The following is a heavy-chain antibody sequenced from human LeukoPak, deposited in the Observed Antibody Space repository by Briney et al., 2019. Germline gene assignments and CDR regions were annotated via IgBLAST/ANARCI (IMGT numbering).Heavy chain of an antibody. D-gene: IGHD2-21*02. J-gene: IGHJ4*02. CDR2: IDHSGIT. CDR3: ARGGGPAYCGGDCHRHFDY. CDR1: GGSISSYY. V-gene: IGHV4-34*01. Sequence: SETLSLTCTVSGGSISSYYWSWIRQPPGKGLEWIGEIDHSGITNYNPSLKSGVTISVDTSKNQFSLKLTSVTAADTAVYYCARGGGPAYCGGDCHRHFDYWGQGTLVTVSS.